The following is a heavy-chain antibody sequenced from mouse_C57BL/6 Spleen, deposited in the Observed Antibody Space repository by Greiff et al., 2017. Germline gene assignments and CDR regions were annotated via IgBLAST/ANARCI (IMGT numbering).Heavy chain of an antibody. CDR2: IYPRSGNT. V-gene: IGHV1-81*01. CDR3: ARSAAPDGYRYYAMDY. J-gene: IGHJ4*01. D-gene: IGHD2-3*01. CDR1: GYTFTSSG. Sequence: QVQLKESGAELARPGASVKLSCTASGYTFTSSGISWVKQRTGQGLEWIGEIYPRSGNTYYNEKFKGKATLTADKSSSTAYMELRSLTSEDSAVYFCARSAAPDGYRYYAMDYWGQGTSVTVSS.